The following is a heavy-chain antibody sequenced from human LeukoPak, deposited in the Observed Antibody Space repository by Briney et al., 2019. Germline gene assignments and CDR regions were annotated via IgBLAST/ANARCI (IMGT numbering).Heavy chain of an antibody. D-gene: IGHD2-2*01. Sequence: PGRSLRLSCAASGFTFSSYAMHWVRQAPGKGLEWVAVISYDGSNKYYADSVKGRFTISRDNSKNTLYLQMNSLRAEDTAVYYCARDRGDIVVVPAAAYYYYGMDVWGQGTTVTVSS. CDR3: ARDRGDIVVVPAAAYYYYGMDV. V-gene: IGHV3-30-3*01. CDR1: GFTFSSYA. CDR2: ISYDGSNK. J-gene: IGHJ6*02.